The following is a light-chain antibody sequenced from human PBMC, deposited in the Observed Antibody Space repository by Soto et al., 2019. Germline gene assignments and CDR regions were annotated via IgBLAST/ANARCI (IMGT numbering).Light chain of an antibody. CDR1: NIEIKS. CDR3: QVWDTTNPVI. Sequence: SYELTQPPSVSGAPGQTARITCGGNNIEIKSVHWYQQKPGQAPVLVVYYDGERTTGIPELFSGSKSGNTATLTTSRVEACDEADYYCQVWDTTNPVIFGGGTNLTVL. V-gene: IGLV3-21*02. J-gene: IGLJ2*01. CDR2: YDG.